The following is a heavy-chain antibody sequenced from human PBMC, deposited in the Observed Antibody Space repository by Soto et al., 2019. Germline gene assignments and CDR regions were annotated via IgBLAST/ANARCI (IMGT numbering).Heavy chain of an antibody. CDR2: ISSSGSTK. D-gene: IGHD3-22*01. CDR1: GFTFSSYE. J-gene: IGHJ3*02. CDR3: ARAVAMIVVVFPSDAFDI. Sequence: GGSLRLSCAASGFTFSSYEMNWVRQAPGKGLEWVADISSSGSTKYYADSVKGRFTISRDNAKNSLSLQMNSLRAEDTAVYYCARAVAMIVVVFPSDAFDIWGQGTMVTVSS. V-gene: IGHV3-48*03.